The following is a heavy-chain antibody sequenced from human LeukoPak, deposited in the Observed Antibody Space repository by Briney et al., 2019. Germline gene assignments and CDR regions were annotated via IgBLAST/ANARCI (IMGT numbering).Heavy chain of an antibody. CDR3: TRVSGRCDVSDY. CDR2: IRKDGNEK. D-gene: IGHD1-14*01. Sequence: GGSLRLSCAASGFTFSSYWMSWVRQAPGKGLEWVANIRKDGNEKFYVDSVEGRFTISRDNAKNSLYIQMNTLRADDTAVYYCTRVSGRCDVSDYWGQGTLVTVSS. J-gene: IGHJ4*02. CDR1: GFTFSSYW. V-gene: IGHV3-7*03.